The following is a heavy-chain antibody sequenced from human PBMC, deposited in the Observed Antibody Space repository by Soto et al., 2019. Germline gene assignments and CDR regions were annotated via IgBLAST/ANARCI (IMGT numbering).Heavy chain of an antibody. Sequence: ASVKVSCRASGYTFTSYAMYWVRQAPGQRLEWMGWINAGNGNTKYSQKFQGRVTITRDTSATTAYMELSSLRSEDTAVYYCARDPLWGTAMVLWYFVLWGRGTLVTVSS. CDR3: ARDPLWGTAMVLWYFVL. V-gene: IGHV1-3*01. J-gene: IGHJ2*01. CDR2: INAGNGNT. D-gene: IGHD5-18*01. CDR1: GYTFTSYA.